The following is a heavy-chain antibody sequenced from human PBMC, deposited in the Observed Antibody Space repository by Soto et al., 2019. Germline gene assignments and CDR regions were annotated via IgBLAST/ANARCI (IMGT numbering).Heavy chain of an antibody. CDR3: ARQVGIAAAGSLYYGMDV. D-gene: IGHD6-13*01. V-gene: IGHV4-39*01. CDR1: GGSISSSSYY. CDR2: IYYSGST. Sequence: PSETLSLTCTVSGGSISSSSYYWGWIRQPPGKGLEWIGSIYYSGSTYYNPSLKSRVTISVDTSKNQFSLKLSSVTAADTAVYYCARQVGIAAAGSLYYGMDVWGQGTTVTVSS. J-gene: IGHJ6*02.